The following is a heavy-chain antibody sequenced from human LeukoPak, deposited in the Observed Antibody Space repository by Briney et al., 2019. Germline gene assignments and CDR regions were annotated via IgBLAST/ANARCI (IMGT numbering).Heavy chain of an antibody. D-gene: IGHD5-12*01. CDR3: ARVEASGYDYGAFDS. CDR1: GFTFSSYT. Sequence: PGGSLRLSCAASGFTFSSYTMNWVRQAPGKGLEWVSSISSSSSYIYHADSVKGRFTFSRDNAKNSLYLQMNSLRAEDTAVYYCARVEASGYDYGAFDSWGQGTLVTVSS. V-gene: IGHV3-21*01. J-gene: IGHJ4*02. CDR2: ISSSSSYI.